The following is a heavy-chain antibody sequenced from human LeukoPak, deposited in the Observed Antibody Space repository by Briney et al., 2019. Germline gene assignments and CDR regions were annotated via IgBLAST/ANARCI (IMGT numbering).Heavy chain of an antibody. CDR3: ARGPGLLWFGELEN. J-gene: IGHJ4*02. V-gene: IGHV1-2*04. Sequence: ASVKVSCKASGYTFTGYYMHWVRQAPGQGLEWMGWINPNSGGTNYAQKFQGWVTMTRDTSISTAYMELSRLRSDDTAVYYCARGPGLLWFGELENWGQGTLVTVSS. D-gene: IGHD3-10*01. CDR2: INPNSGGT. CDR1: GYTFTGYY.